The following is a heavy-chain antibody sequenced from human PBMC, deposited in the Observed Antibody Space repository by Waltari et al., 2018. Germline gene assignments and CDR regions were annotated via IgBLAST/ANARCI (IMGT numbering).Heavy chain of an antibody. Sequence: QAQLVQSGAEAKKPGASVKVSCKASGFTFSYYTMHWVRQAPGQKLEWMGWINTGNGNTDYSQKFQGRVTITRDTSTSTAHMELTSLRAEDTAVYYCARAATVTTFWFDPWGRGTLVTVSS. CDR1: GFTFSYYT. CDR3: ARAATVTTFWFDP. CDR2: INTGNGNT. V-gene: IGHV1-3*04. D-gene: IGHD4-17*01. J-gene: IGHJ5*02.